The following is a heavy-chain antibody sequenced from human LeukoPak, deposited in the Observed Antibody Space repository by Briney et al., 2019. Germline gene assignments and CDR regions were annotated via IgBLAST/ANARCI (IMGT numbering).Heavy chain of an antibody. V-gene: IGHV3-30*18. CDR2: ISYDGSNK. D-gene: IGHD3-3*01. CDR1: GFTFSSYG. Sequence: GGSLRLSCAASGFTFSSYGMHWVRQAPGKGLEWVAVISYDGSNKYYADSVKGRFTISRDNSKNTLYLQMNSLRAEDTAVYYCAKDSIPPSYYDFWSGYYMDVWGQGTTVTVSS. CDR3: AKDSIPPSYYDFWSGYYMDV. J-gene: IGHJ6*03.